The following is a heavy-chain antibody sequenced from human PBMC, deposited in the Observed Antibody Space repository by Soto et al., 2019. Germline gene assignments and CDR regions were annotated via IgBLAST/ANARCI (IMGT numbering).Heavy chain of an antibody. CDR3: ARLPGIAAAGTQDYYYYGMDV. J-gene: IGHJ6*02. CDR2: INHSGST. V-gene: IGHV4-34*01. Sequence: PSETMCLTCAVYGGSCSGYYGSWIRQPPGKGLEWIGEINHSGSTNYNPSLKSRVTISVDTSKNQFSLKLSSVTAADTAVYYCARLPGIAAAGTQDYYYYGMDVWGQGTTVTVSS. CDR1: GGSCSGYY. D-gene: IGHD6-13*01.